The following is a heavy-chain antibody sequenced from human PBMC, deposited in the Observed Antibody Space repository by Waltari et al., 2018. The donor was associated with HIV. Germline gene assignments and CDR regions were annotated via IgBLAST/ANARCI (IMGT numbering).Heavy chain of an antibody. CDR3: ARVFRGTVNYFDSRLGH. J-gene: IGHJ5*02. CDR2: INPNSGCR. D-gene: IGHD3-22*01. Sequence: QVQLVQSGAEVKKPGASVKVSCKASGYTFSDYYMHWVRQAPGQGLEWMGWINPNSGCRRYAEKFQGRVTMTRDTAISTAYMERSRLRFDDTAVYYCARVFRGTVNYFDSRLGHWGQGTLVTVSS. CDR1: GYTFSDYY. V-gene: IGHV1-2*02.